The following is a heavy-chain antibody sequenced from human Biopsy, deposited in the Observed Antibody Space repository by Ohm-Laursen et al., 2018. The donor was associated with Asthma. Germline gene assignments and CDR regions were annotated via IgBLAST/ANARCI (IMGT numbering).Heavy chain of an antibody. CDR1: GYTFINYA. V-gene: IGHV1-3*01. D-gene: IGHD3-9*01. Sequence: SVKVSCKASGYTFINYAIHWVRQAPGQRLGWMGWINAGNGNTKYSQKFQGRVTITRDTSASRAYMDLSSLRSEDTAVYYWARTYYDFLTGQVNDAFAMWGQGTMVTVSS. CDR2: INAGNGNT. J-gene: IGHJ3*02. CDR3: ARTYYDFLTGQVNDAFAM.